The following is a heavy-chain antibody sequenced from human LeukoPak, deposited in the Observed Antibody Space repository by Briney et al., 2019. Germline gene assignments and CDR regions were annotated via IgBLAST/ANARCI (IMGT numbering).Heavy chain of an antibody. D-gene: IGHD3-10*01. V-gene: IGHV4-59*01. J-gene: IGHJ6*03. CDR2: ISYSGST. CDR3: ARDRDFYYYMDV. CDR1: GGSISTYF. Sequence: SETLSLTCTVSGGSISTYFWSWIRQPPGKGLEWIGYISYSGSTNYNPSLKTRVTFSVDASKNQFSLKLKSVSAADTAVYYCARDRDFYYYMDVWGKGTTVSVSS.